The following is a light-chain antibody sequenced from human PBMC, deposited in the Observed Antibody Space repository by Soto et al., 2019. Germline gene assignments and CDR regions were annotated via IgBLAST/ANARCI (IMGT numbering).Light chain of an antibody. Sequence: HSVLTQPSSVFWAPGQSITISCTGRVVGGYNYVSWYQQHPGKAPKLMIYDVSNRPSGVSNRFSGSKSGNTASLTISGLQVEDKADYYCSSYTNSNTLVFGTGTKVTVL. CDR1: RVVGGYNY. V-gene: IGLV2-14*01. CDR3: SSYTNSNTLV. CDR2: DVS. J-gene: IGLJ1*01.